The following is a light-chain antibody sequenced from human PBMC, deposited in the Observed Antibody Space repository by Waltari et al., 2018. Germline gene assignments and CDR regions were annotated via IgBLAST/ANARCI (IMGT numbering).Light chain of an antibody. Sequence: QSVLTQPPSASGTPGQRVTISCSGSSSNFGSNTVNWYQQLPGTAPKLLIYSNDQRPSGVPDRFSGSNSGTSASLAISGLQSDDEADYYCAAWDVSLNGPVFGGGTKLTVL. CDR2: SND. CDR3: AAWDVSLNGPV. CDR1: SSNFGSNT. J-gene: IGLJ3*02. V-gene: IGLV1-44*01.